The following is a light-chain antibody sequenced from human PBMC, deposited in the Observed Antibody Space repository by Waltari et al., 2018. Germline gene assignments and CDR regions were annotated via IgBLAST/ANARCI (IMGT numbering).Light chain of an antibody. Sequence: IMLTQSPGTLSLSPGERATLSCRASQSISRYLAWYQQKPCQAPRLLIYGASTRATGSPDRFSGSGSGTDFSLTISGLEPEDSAVYYCQHHFRLPATFGQGTKVEIK. CDR1: QSISRY. V-gene: IGKV3-20*01. J-gene: IGKJ1*01. CDR2: GAS. CDR3: QHHFRLPAT.